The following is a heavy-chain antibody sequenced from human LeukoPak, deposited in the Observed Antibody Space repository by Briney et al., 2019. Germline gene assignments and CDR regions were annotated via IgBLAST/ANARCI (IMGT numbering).Heavy chain of an antibody. J-gene: IGHJ4*01. V-gene: IGHV4-59*08. CDR2: IDYSGST. Sequence: PSETLSLTCTVSGGSISSYYWGWIRQAPGKGLEWIGLIDYSGSTRYISSLKSRVTISVDTSKNQFSLKLYSVTAADTAVYYCARRIEAVAATGSFDYWGHGRLVTVSS. CDR3: ARRIEAVAATGSFDY. D-gene: IGHD6-19*01. CDR1: GGSISSYY.